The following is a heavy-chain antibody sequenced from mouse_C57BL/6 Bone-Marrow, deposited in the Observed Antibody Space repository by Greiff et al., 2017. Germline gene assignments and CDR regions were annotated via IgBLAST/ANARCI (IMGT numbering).Heavy chain of an antibody. D-gene: IGHD2-5*01. CDR3: AKNGWDSNYAMDY. CDR1: GFSLTSYG. CDR2: IWRGGST. J-gene: IGHJ4*01. Sequence: VQLQQSGPGLVQPSQSLSITCTVSGFSLTSYGVHWVRQSPGKGLEWLGVIWRGGSTDYNAAFMSRLSITKDNSKSQVFFKMNSLQADDTAIYYWAKNGWDSNYAMDYWGQGTSVTVSS. V-gene: IGHV2-5*01.